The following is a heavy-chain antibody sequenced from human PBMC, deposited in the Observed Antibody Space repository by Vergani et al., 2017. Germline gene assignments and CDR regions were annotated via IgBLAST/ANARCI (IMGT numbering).Heavy chain of an antibody. CDR2: ISYDGSNK. CDR3: AKVRGWAYCGGDCSDTSGAFDI. D-gene: IGHD2-21*01. V-gene: IGHV3-30-3*01. J-gene: IGHJ3*02. Sequence: QVQLVESGGGVVQPGRSLRLSCAASGFTFSSYAMHWVRQAPGKGLEWVAVISYDGSNKYYADSVKGRFTISRDNSKNTLYLQMNSLRAEDTAVYYCAKVRGWAYCGGDCSDTSGAFDIWGQGTMVTVSS. CDR1: GFTFSSYA.